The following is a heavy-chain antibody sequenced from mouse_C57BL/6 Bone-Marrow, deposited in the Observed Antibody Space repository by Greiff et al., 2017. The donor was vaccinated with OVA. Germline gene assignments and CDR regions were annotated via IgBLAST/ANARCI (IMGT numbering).Heavy chain of an antibody. V-gene: IGHV1-76*01. J-gene: IGHJ4*01. CDR1: GYTCTVSY. CDR3: ARARAVGGAMDY. CDR2: IYPGSGTT. Sequence: VQLQQSGAELVRPGASVKLSCKASGYTCTVSYINWVKQRPGQGLEWIARIYPGSGTTYYNEKFKGKATLTAEKSSSTAYMQLSSLTSEDSAVYVGARARAVGGAMDYWGQGTSVTVSS. D-gene: IGHD1-1*01.